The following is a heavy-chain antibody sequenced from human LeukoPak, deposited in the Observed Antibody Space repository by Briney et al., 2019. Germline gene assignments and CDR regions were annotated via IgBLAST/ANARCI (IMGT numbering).Heavy chain of an antibody. CDR2: IYSGGST. J-gene: IGHJ5*02. V-gene: IGHV3-53*01. Sequence: GGSLRLSCAASGFTFSSYAMHWVRQAPGKGLEWVSVIYSGGSTYYADSVKGRFTISRDNSKNTLYLQMNSLRAEDTAVYYCARDNSVRDEAWWFNPWGQGTLVTVSS. CDR3: ARDNSVRDEAWWFNP. D-gene: IGHD5-24*01. CDR1: GFTFSSYA.